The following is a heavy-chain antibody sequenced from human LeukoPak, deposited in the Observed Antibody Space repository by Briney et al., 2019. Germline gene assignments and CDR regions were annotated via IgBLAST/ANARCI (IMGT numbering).Heavy chain of an antibody. CDR2: INPNSGGT. CDR1: GYTFTGYY. Sequence: GASVKVSCKASGYTFTGYYMHWVRQAPGQGLEWMGWINPNSGGTNYAQKFQGRVTMTRDTSISTAYMELSSLTSEDTAVYYCARNWFVSGTYVFDNWGQGTLATVSS. V-gene: IGHV1-2*02. CDR3: ARNWFVSGTYVFDN. D-gene: IGHD1-26*01. J-gene: IGHJ4*02.